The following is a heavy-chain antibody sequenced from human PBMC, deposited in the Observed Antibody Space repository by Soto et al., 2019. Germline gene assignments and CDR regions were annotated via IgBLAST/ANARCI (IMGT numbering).Heavy chain of an antibody. CDR1: GFTFSDHY. Sequence: GFLRLSCAASGFTFSDHYMDWVRQAPGKGLEWVGRIKSKTDGGTTDYAAPVKGRFTISRDDSKNTLYLQMNSLKTEDTAVYYCTTDEIDCSSTSCQEWSLSVFDYWGQGTLVTVSS. CDR3: TTDEIDCSSTSCQEWSLSVFDY. D-gene: IGHD2-2*01. CDR2: IKSKTDGGTT. V-gene: IGHV3-15*01. J-gene: IGHJ4*02.